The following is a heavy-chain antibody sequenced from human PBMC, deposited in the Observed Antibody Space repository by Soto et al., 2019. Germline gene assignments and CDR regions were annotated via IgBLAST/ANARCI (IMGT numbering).Heavy chain of an antibody. Sequence: EVQLLESEGGLVQPGRSLRLSCAASGFIFSDFAMSWVRQAPGKGLEWVSALSGSGSSTYYADSVKGRFTISRDNLKNTVSLQMNNLTAEDTAVYYCAKGGVTRSYYYAMDVWGQGTTVTDSS. CDR3: AKGGVTRSYYYAMDV. J-gene: IGHJ6*02. CDR1: GFIFSDFA. V-gene: IGHV3-23*01. CDR2: LSGSGSST.